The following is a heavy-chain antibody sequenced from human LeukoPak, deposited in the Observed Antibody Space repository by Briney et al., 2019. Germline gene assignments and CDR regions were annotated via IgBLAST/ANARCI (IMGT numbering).Heavy chain of an antibody. J-gene: IGHJ3*02. CDR1: GYTFTGYY. CDR3: ARVKKSSGWYEQNDAFDI. V-gene: IGHV1-2*02. D-gene: IGHD6-19*01. Sequence: ASVKVSCKASGYTFTGYYMHWVRQAPGQGLEWMGWINPNSGGTNYAQKFQGRVTMTRDTSISTAYMELSRLRSVYYCARVKKSSGWYEQNDAFDIWGQGTMVTVSS. CDR2: INPNSGGT.